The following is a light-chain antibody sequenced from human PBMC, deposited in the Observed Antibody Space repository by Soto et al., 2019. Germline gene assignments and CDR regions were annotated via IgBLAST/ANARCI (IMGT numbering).Light chain of an antibody. CDR1: QSISSW. CDR2: DAS. Sequence: DIQMTQSPSTLSATAGDRVTITCRASQSISSWLAWYQHKPGKAPKLLIYDASNLDSGVPSRFSGSGSGTEFSLTISSLQPDDFATYYCQHYNSYSEAFGQATKGDI. V-gene: IGKV1-5*01. CDR3: QHYNSYSEA. J-gene: IGKJ1*01.